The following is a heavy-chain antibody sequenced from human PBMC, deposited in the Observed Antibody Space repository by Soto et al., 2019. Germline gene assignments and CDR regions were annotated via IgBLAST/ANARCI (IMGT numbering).Heavy chain of an antibody. V-gene: IGHV4-59*01. Sequence: PSETLSLTCTVSGGSISSYYWSWIRQPPGKGLEWIGYIYYSGSTNYNPSLKSRVTISVDTSKNQFSLKLSSVTAADTAVYYCARENRVTTGYYYHYYMDVWGKGTSVTVSS. D-gene: IGHD4-4*01. CDR2: IYYSGST. CDR1: GGSISSYY. J-gene: IGHJ6*03. CDR3: ARENRVTTGYYYHYYMDV.